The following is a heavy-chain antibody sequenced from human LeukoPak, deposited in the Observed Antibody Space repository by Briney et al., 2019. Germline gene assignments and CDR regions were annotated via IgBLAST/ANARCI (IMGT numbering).Heavy chain of an antibody. D-gene: IGHD2-15*01. CDR3: ARCSGGSCYNNWFDP. CDR1: GGSISSYY. J-gene: IGHJ5*02. V-gene: IGHV4-59*01. Sequence: SETLSLTCTVSGGSISSYYWSWIRQPPGKGLEWIGYIYYSGSTNYNPSLKSRVTISVDTSKDQFSLKLSSVTAADTAVYYCARCSGGSCYNNWFDPWGQGTLVTVSS. CDR2: IYYSGST.